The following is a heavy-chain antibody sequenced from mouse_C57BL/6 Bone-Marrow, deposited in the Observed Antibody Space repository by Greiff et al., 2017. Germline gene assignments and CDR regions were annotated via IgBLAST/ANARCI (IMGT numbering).Heavy chain of an antibody. Sequence: EVQVVESGGGLVKPGGSLKLSCAASGFTFSDYGMHWVRQAPEKGLEWVAYISSGSSTIYYADTVKGRFTISRDNAKNTLFLQMTSLRSEDTAMYYCARGDYYGPYWYFDVWCTGTTVTVSS. CDR2: ISSGSSTI. V-gene: IGHV5-17*01. CDR1: GFTFSDYG. J-gene: IGHJ1*03. CDR3: ARGDYYGPYWYFDV. D-gene: IGHD1-1*01.